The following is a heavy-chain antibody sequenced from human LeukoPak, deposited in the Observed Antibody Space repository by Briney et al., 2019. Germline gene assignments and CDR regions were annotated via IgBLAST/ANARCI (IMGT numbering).Heavy chain of an antibody. D-gene: IGHD6-13*01. CDR3: ASGSAVAAAGDY. CDR2: IYYSGST. V-gene: IGHV4-59*01. J-gene: IGHJ4*02. Sequence: SETLSLTCTVSGGSISSNYWNWFRQPPGKGLEWIGYIYYSGSTNYNPSLKSRVTISVDTSKNQFSLRLSSVTAADTAVYYCASGSAVAAAGDYWGQGTLVTVSS. CDR1: GGSISSNY.